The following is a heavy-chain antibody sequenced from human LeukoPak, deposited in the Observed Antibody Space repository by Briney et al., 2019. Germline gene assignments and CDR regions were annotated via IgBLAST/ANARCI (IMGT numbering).Heavy chain of an antibody. CDR1: GYMFTNYF. CDR2: INPSGGST. V-gene: IGHV1-46*01. Sequence: ASVKVSCKTSGYMFTNYFLHWVRQAPGQGLEWMAIINPSGGSTFYAQKFQGRVTLTRDTPTSTVYMELSSLRSEDTAIYYCARGGYTSSGRSMDVWGQGTTVTVSS. J-gene: IGHJ6*02. CDR3: ARGGYTSSGRSMDV. D-gene: IGHD3-10*01.